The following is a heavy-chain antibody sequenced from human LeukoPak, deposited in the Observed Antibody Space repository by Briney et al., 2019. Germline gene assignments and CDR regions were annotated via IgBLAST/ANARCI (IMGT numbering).Heavy chain of an antibody. Sequence: SETLSLTCTVSGGSISSYYCSWIRQPPGEGLEWIGYIYYSGSTYYNPSLKSRVTISVDTSKNQFSLKLSSVTAADTAVYYCVATVAGLFDYWGQGTLVTVSS. CDR2: IYYSGST. D-gene: IGHD6-19*01. CDR1: GGSISSYY. V-gene: IGHV4-59*06. J-gene: IGHJ4*02. CDR3: VATVAGLFDY.